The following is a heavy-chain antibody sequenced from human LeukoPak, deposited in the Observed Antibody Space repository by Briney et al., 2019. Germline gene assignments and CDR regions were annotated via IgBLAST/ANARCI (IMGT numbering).Heavy chain of an antibody. CDR3: ARAGQGRYYDSSGYYKLDY. CDR1: GFTFSSYG. Sequence: RPGGSLRLSCAASGFTFSSYGMHWVRQAPGKGLEWVAVIWYDGSNKYYADSVKGRFTISRDNSKNTLYLQMNSPRAEDTAVYYCARAGQGRYYDSSGYYKLDYWGQGTLVTVSS. CDR2: IWYDGSNK. D-gene: IGHD3-22*01. J-gene: IGHJ4*02. V-gene: IGHV3-33*01.